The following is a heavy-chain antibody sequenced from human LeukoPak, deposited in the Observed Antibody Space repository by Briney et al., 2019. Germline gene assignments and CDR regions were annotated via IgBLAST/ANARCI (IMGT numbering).Heavy chain of an antibody. V-gene: IGHV1-8*01. CDR2: MNPNSGNT. CDR1: GYTFTSYD. D-gene: IGHD3-22*01. CDR3: AREGYYYDSSGYYYAFDY. J-gene: IGHJ4*02. Sequence: ASVKVSCKASGYTFTSYDINCVRQATGQGLEWMGWMNPNSGNTGYAQKFQGRVTMTRNTTISTAYMDLSSLRSEDTAVYYCAREGYYYDSSGYYYAFDYWGQGTLVTVSS.